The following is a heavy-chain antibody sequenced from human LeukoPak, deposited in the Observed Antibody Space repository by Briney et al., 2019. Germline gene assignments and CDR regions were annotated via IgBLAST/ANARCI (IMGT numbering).Heavy chain of an antibody. CDR3: ARDLSRDGYNYFDY. Sequence: ASVKVSCKASGYTFTGYYMHWVRQAPGQGLEWMGGIIPIFGTANYAQKFQGRVTITADEPTSTAYMELSSLRSEDTAVYYCARDLSRDGYNYFDYWGQGTLVTVSS. J-gene: IGHJ4*02. CDR1: GYTFTGYY. V-gene: IGHV1-69*13. D-gene: IGHD5-24*01. CDR2: IIPIFGTA.